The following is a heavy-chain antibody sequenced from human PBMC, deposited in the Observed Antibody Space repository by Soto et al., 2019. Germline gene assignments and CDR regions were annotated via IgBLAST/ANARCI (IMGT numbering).Heavy chain of an antibody. J-gene: IGHJ4*02. Sequence: QVQLVESGGGVVQPGRSLRLSCAASGFTFSSYGMHWVRQAPGKGLEWVAVIWYDGSNKYYADSVKGRFTISRDNSKNTLYLQMNSLRAEDTAVYYCARETAAGYFDYWGQGTLVTLSS. CDR3: ARETAAGYFDY. V-gene: IGHV3-33*01. CDR1: GFTFSSYG. CDR2: IWYDGSNK. D-gene: IGHD6-13*01.